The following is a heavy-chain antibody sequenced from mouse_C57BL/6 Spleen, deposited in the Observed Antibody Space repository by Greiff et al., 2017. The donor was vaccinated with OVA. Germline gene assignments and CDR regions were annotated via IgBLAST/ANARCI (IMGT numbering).Heavy chain of an antibody. CDR2: INPNNGGT. J-gene: IGHJ4*01. CDR1: GYTFTDYN. V-gene: IGHV1-22*01. CDR3: ARMKGYYAMDY. Sequence: VQLKESGPELVKPGASVKMSCKAGYTFTDYNMHWVKQSHGKSLEWIGYINPNNGGTSYNQKFKGKATLTVNKSSSTAYMELRSLTSEDSAVYYCARMKGYYAMDYWGQGTSVTVSS.